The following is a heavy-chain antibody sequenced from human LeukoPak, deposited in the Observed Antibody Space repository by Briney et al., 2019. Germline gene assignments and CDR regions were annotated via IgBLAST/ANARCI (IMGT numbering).Heavy chain of an antibody. D-gene: IGHD2-15*01. Sequence: ASVKVSCKASGYTFTSYGISWVRQAPGQGLEWMGWINAGNGNTKYSQKFQGRDTITRDTSASTAYMELSSLRSEDTAVYYCARDFLGCWDYWGQGTLVTVSS. CDR2: INAGNGNT. CDR1: GYTFTSYG. V-gene: IGHV1-3*01. CDR3: ARDFLGCWDY. J-gene: IGHJ4*02.